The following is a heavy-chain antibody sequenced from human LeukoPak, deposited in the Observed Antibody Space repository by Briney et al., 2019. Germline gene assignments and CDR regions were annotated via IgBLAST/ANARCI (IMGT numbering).Heavy chain of an antibody. CDR1: GVTFSSYA. J-gene: IGHJ4*02. CDR2: ISGSGGST. D-gene: IGHD6-19*01. V-gene: IGHV3-23*01. CDR3: AKDLEQWLVLGLFDY. Sequence: GGSLRLSCAASGVTFSSYAMSWVRQAPGKGLEWVSAISGSGGSTYYADSVKGRFTISRDNSKNTLYLQMNSLRAEDTAVYYCAKDLEQWLVLGLFDYWGQGTLVTVSS.